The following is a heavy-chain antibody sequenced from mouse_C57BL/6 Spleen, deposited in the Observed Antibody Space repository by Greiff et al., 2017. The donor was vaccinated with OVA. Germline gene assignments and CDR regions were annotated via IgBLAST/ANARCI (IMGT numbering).Heavy chain of an antibody. CDR1: GYTFTSYW. J-gene: IGHJ4*01. Sequence: QVQLQQPGAELVKPGASVKLSCKASGYTFTSYWMHWVKQRPGQGLEWIGMIHPNSGSTNYNEKFKSKATLTVDKSSSTAYMQLSSLTSEDSAVYYCEVWDYDVMDYWGQGTSVTVSS. CDR3: EVWDYDVMDY. D-gene: IGHD2-4*01. CDR2: IHPNSGST. V-gene: IGHV1-64*01.